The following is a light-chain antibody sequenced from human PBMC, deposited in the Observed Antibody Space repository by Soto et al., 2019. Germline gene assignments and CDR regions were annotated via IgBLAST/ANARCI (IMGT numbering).Light chain of an antibody. J-gene: IGKJ4*02. V-gene: IGKV3D-20*02. CDR2: GAS. Sequence: DIVMTQSPATLSVSPGERAALSCRASQSVSSSYLAWYQQKPGQAPRLLIDGASNRATGIPDRFSGSGSGTDFTLTISSLEPEDFAVYFCQQRSSWPLTFGGGTKVDIK. CDR1: QSVSSSY. CDR3: QQRSSWPLT.